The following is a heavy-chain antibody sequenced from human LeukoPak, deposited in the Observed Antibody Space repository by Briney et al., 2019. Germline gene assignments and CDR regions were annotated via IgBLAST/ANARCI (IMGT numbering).Heavy chain of an antibody. D-gene: IGHD3-16*01. CDR1: GFTFSSYA. CDR3: ATSWGPDTSTSRWGRDGVDV. V-gene: IGHV3-23*01. Sequence: GGSLRLSCAASGFTFSSYAMSWVRQAPGKGLEWVSAISKSGGNTYYADSVKGRFTISRDNSKNAQYLQMNSLRAEDTAVYYCATSWGPDTSTSRWGRDGVDVWGQGTTVTVSS. J-gene: IGHJ6*02. CDR2: ISKSGGNT.